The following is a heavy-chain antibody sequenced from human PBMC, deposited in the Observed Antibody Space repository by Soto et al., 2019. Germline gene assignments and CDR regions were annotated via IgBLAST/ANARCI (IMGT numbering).Heavy chain of an antibody. V-gene: IGHV3-30-3*01. CDR3: ARDLTRESSGTEY. Sequence: QVQLVESGGGVVQPGRSLRLSCAASGFTFSSYAMHWVRQAQGKGLEWVAVISYDGSNKYYAYSVKGRFTISRDNSKNTMYLQMYSLRAEDTAVYYSARDLTRESSGTEYWGQGTLVTVSS. D-gene: IGHD6-19*01. J-gene: IGHJ4*02. CDR2: ISYDGSNK. CDR1: GFTFSSYA.